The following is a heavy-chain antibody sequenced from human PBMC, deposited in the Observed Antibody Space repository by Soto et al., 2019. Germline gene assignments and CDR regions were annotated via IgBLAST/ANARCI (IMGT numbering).Heavy chain of an antibody. J-gene: IGHJ6*02. D-gene: IGHD3-22*01. Sequence: EEQLVESGGGLVQPGGSLRLSCVASGFILSGYDMHWVRQATGEGLEWVSPIGTAGDPYYSGSVKGRFTISRGNAENSVYLQMNSLRAGDTAVYYCARAGYDSSGYYFYAMDVWGPGTTVTVSS. CDR3: ARAGYDSSGYYFYAMDV. V-gene: IGHV3-13*05. CDR2: IGTAGDP. CDR1: GFILSGYD.